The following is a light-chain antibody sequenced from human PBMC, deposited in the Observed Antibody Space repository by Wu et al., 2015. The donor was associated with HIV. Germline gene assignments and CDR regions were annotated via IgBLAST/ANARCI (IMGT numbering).Light chain of an antibody. CDR1: QSVNSF. Sequence: EIVLTQSPATLSLSPGERATLSCRASQSVNSFLAWYQQKPGQPPRLLIYGASNRATGIPARFSGSGSETDFTLTISSLEPEDFAVYYCQQYGTSPRTFGQGTKVEIK. J-gene: IGKJ1*01. V-gene: IGKV3-11*01. CDR3: QQYGTSPRT. CDR2: GAS.